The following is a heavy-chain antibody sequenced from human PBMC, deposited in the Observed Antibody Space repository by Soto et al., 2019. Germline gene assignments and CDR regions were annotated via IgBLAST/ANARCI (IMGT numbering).Heavy chain of an antibody. CDR2: ISGSGGST. V-gene: IGHV3-23*01. CDR1: GFTFSSYA. CDR3: AKMRTTVTTSVRRNDY. D-gene: IGHD4-17*01. Sequence: GGSLRLSCAASGFTFSSYAMSWVRQAPGKGLEWVSAISGSGGSTYYADSVKGRFTISRDNSKNTLYLQMNSLRAEDTAVYYCAKMRTTVTTSVRRNDYWGQGTLVTVSS. J-gene: IGHJ4*02.